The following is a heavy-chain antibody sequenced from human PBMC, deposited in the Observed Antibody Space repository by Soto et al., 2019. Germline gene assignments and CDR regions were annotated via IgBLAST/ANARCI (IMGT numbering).Heavy chain of an antibody. D-gene: IGHD3-16*01. J-gene: IGHJ6*02. CDR3: ARGGYYDNVWGKLSHYGLDV. V-gene: IGHV1-18*01. CDR1: GYTFIRYG. CDR2: ISPYNDQT. Sequence: QVQLVQSASEVMKPGASVKVSCKASGYTFIRYGITWVRQAPGQRLEWMGWISPYNDQTIYAQKLQGRVTMTADTSTRTVYVHLRSLKSDDTAVYYCARGGYYDNVWGKLSHYGLDVWGQGTSVTVSS.